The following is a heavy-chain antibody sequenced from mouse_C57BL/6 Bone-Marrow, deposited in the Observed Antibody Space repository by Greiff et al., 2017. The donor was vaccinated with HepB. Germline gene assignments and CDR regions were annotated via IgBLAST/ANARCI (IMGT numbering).Heavy chain of an antibody. CDR1: GFSLSTFGMG. CDR2: IWWDDDK. J-gene: IGHJ3*01. V-gene: IGHV8-8*01. D-gene: IGHD4-1*01. Sequence: QVTLKVCGPGILQPSQTLSLTCSFSGFSLSTFGMGVGWLRQPSGQGLEWLAHIWWDDDKYYNPALKSRLTTSKDTSKNQVFLKIANVDTADTATYYCARIKKLTGTWFAYWGQGTLVTVSA. CDR3: ARIKKLTGTWFAY.